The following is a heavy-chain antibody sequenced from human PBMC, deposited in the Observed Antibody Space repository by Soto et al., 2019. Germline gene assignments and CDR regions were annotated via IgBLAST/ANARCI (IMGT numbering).Heavy chain of an antibody. CDR1: GFSFSSYS. CDR2: ISIGGDKT. D-gene: IGHD5-18*01. Sequence: EVQLLESGGDLVQPGGSLRLSCAASGFSFSSYSFTWVRQAPGKGLEWVAGISIGGDKTWHAESVKGRFTISRDNSKNTVYLQMKSLRVDDTAVYYCAKWDGYGDHWGQGTLVTVSS. CDR3: AKWDGYGDH. V-gene: IGHV3-23*01. J-gene: IGHJ5*02.